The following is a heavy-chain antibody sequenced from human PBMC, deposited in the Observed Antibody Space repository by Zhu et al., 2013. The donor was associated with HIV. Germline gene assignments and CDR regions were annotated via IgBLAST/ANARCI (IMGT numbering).Heavy chain of an antibody. J-gene: IGHJ6*02. Sequence: QVQLVQSGAEVKKPGSSVKVSCKASGGTFSSYAISWVRQAPGQGLEWMGGIIPIFGTANYAQKFQGRVTITADESTSTAYMELSSLRSEDTAVYYCARDGTVHSPSLLMNPYYYYYGMDVWGQGTTVTVSS. V-gene: IGHV1-69*01. CDR1: GGTFSSYA. CDR3: ARDGTVHSPSLLMNPYYYYYGMDV. CDR2: IIPIFGTA. D-gene: IGHD2-8*01.